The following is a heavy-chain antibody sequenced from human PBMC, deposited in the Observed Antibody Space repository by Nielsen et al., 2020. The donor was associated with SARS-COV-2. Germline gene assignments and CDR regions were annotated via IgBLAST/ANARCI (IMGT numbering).Heavy chain of an antibody. D-gene: IGHD3-10*01. CDR2: ITSTSRSI. V-gene: IGHV3-48*02. Sequence: GESLKISCAASGFTFSSYAMNWVRQAPGKGLEWVSYITSTSRSIHYADSVKGRFTISRDNAKNSLYLQMNSLRDEDTAVYYCARKGREFGGWFDPWGQGTLVTVSS. J-gene: IGHJ5*02. CDR1: GFTFSSYA. CDR3: ARKGREFGGWFDP.